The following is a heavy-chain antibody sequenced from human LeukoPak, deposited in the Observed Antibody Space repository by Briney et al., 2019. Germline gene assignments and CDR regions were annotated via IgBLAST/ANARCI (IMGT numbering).Heavy chain of an antibody. CDR2: FSSSRSYI. J-gene: IGHJ4*02. D-gene: IGHD3-3*01. CDR3: ETYYDFWSGYAPPFDY. Sequence: GGSLTLFCAASGLLFSRYSMMWARRAPGKGLECVSSFSSSRSYIYYALSVKGRFTSSTDNAKNSLYLQMNSLRAEDTAVYYCETYYDFWSGYAPPFDYWGQGTLVTVSS. V-gene: IGHV3-21*01. CDR1: GLLFSRYS.